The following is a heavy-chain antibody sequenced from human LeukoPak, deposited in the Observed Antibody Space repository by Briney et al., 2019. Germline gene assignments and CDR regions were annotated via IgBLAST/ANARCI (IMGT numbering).Heavy chain of an antibody. V-gene: IGHV4-59*01. D-gene: IGHD4-11*01. CDR2: MDKSGGT. CDR3: ARDYSKGGGFDF. CDR1: GGSISGFY. J-gene: IGHJ4*02. Sequence: SQTLSLTCTVSGGSISGFYWSWIRQPPGKGLEWIGYMDKSGGTTYNPSLKSRVTISVDTSKNQFSLNLSPVTAADTAVYYCARDYSKGGGFDFWGQGTLVTVSS.